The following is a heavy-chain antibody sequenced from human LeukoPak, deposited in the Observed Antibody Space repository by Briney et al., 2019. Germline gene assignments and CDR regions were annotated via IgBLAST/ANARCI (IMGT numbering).Heavy chain of an antibody. CDR3: AREDCSSTSCYYNWFDP. Sequence: SETLSLTCTVSGGSISSYYWSWIRQPAGKGLEWIGRIYTSGSTNYNPPLKSRVTMSVDTSKNQFSLKLSSVTAADTAVYYCAREDCSSTSCYYNWFDPWGQGTLVTVSS. D-gene: IGHD2-2*01. V-gene: IGHV4-4*07. J-gene: IGHJ5*02. CDR1: GGSISSYY. CDR2: IYTSGST.